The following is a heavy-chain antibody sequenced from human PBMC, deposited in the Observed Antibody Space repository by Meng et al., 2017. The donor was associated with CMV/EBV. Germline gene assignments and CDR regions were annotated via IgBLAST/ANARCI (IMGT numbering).Heavy chain of an antibody. Sequence: GESLKISCAASGFTFSNAWMSLVRQAPGKGLEWVSVIYSGGSTYYADSVKGRFTISRDNSKNTLYLQMNSLRAEDTAVYYCARPSEGYYYGMDVWGQGTTVTVSS. CDR1: GFTFSNAW. V-gene: IGHV3-53*01. D-gene: IGHD2-2*01. CDR2: IYSGGST. J-gene: IGHJ6*02. CDR3: ARPSEGYYYGMDV.